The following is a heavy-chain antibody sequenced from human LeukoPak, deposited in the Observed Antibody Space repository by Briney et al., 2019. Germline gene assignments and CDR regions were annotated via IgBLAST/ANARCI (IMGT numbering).Heavy chain of an antibody. J-gene: IGHJ4*02. Sequence: ASVKVSCKASGYTFTSYYVHWVRLAPGPGLEWMGIIIPSGGGTNYAQKFQGRVTMTRDTSTSTVFMELSSLGSEDTAVYYCVREYRGGFWDYWGQGTLVTVSS. CDR1: GYTFTSYY. CDR3: VREYRGGFWDY. D-gene: IGHD1-26*01. CDR2: IIPSGGGT. V-gene: IGHV1-46*01.